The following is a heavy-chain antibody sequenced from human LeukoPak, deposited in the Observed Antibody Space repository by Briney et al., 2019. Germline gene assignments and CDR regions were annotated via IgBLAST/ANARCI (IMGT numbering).Heavy chain of an antibody. CDR1: GNTFTDDF. CDR3: ASYSHSPKEFDK. CDR2: INVNSGGT. Sequence: ASVKVSCKASGNTFTDDFMQWVRQAPGQGLEWMGWINVNSGGTHYAQKFQGRVSMTSDTSIATAYMELSGLRSDDTAVYYCASYSHSPKEFDKWGQGTLVSVSS. V-gene: IGHV1-2*02. D-gene: IGHD1-26*01. J-gene: IGHJ4*02.